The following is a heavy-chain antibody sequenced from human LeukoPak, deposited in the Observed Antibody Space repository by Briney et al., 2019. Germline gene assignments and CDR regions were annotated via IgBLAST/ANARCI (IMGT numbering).Heavy chain of an antibody. CDR1: GFTFSSYW. J-gene: IGHJ4*02. CDR2: INGDGRNI. D-gene: IGHD5-12*01. V-gene: IGHV3-74*01. Sequence: PGGSLRLSCVASGFTFSSYWMHWVRQDPRKGLVWVSRINGDGRNINYADSVRGRFTISRDNSKNTLFLQMNSLRVEDTAVYYCAKGRGSYSGYDLDFWGQGTLVTVSS. CDR3: AKGRGSYSGYDLDF.